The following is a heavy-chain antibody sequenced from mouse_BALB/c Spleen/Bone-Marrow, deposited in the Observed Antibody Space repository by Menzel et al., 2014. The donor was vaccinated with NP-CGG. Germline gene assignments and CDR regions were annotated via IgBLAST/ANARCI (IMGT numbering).Heavy chain of an antibody. V-gene: IGHV1-67*01. J-gene: IGHJ2*01. CDR3: ARDYGSSHFDH. D-gene: IGHD1-1*01. Sequence: QVQLQQPGPELVRPGVSVKISCKGSGYTFTDYAMHWVKQSHAKSLEWIGVINTYSGDANCNQKFKGKATMTVDKSSSTAYMELARLTSEDSAIYYCARDYGSSHFDHWGQGSTLTVSS. CDR2: INTYSGDA. CDR1: GYTFTDYA.